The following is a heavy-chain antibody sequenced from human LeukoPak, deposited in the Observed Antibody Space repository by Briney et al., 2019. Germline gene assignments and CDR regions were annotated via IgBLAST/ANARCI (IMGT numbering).Heavy chain of an antibody. CDR1: GGSFSGYY. CDR3: ATHTYSSSPFDY. D-gene: IGHD6-13*01. J-gene: IGHJ4*02. V-gene: IGHV4-34*01. CDR2: INHSGST. Sequence: PSETLSLTCAVYGGSFSGYYWSWIRQPPGKGLEWIGEINHSGSTNYNPSLKSRVTISVDTSKNQFSLKLSSVTAADTAVYYCATHTYSSSPFDYWGQGTLVTVSS.